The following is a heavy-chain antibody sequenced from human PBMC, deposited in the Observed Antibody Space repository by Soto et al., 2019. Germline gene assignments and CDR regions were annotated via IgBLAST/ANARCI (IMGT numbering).Heavy chain of an antibody. CDR3: ARYHGNWFDP. J-gene: IGHJ5*02. CDR1: GFSFGDYY. CDR2: ISGSGRTI. V-gene: IGHV3-11*01. Sequence: QVQLGESGGGLVKPGSSLRLSCTASGFSFGDYYMSGIRQAPGKGLEWISYISGSGRTIDFADSVKGRFTISRDNANKSTYLHVNSLRAEDTAIYDCARYHGNWFDPWGQGTLVTVAS.